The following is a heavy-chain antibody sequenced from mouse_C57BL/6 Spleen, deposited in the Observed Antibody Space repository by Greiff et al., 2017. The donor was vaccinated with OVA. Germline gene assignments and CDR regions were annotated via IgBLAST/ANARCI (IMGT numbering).Heavy chain of an antibody. CDR2: IYPGDGDT. J-gene: IGHJ4*01. V-gene: IGHV1-80*01. D-gene: IGHD2-1*01. CDR3: SYGNSTYYAMDY. Sequence: SGAELVKPGASVKISCKASGYAFSSYWMNWVKQRPGKGLEWIGQIYPGDGDTNYNGKFKGKATLTADKSSSTAYMQLSSLTSEDSAVYFCSYGNSTYYAMDYWGQGTSVTVSS. CDR1: GYAFSSYW.